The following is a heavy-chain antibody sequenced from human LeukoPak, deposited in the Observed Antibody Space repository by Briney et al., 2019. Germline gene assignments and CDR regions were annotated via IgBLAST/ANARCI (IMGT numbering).Heavy chain of an antibody. CDR2: INWNGGST. CDR1: GFTFDDYG. J-gene: IGHJ3*02. CDR3: ARANSSSWKDGAFDI. V-gene: IGHV3-20*04. Sequence: GGSLRLSCAASGFTFDDYGMSWVRQAPGKGLEWVSGINWNGGSTGYADSVKGRFTISRDNAKNSLYLQMNSLRAGDTAVYYCARANSSSWKDGAFDICGQGTMVTVSS. D-gene: IGHD6-13*01.